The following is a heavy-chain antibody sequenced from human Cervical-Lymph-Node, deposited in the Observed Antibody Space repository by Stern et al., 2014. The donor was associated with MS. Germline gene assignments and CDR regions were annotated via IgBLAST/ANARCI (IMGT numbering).Heavy chain of an antibody. D-gene: IGHD2-15*01. V-gene: IGHV1-18*01. CDR3: ARGLLGSENAFDI. J-gene: IGHJ3*02. CDR2: IMASNGNT. CDR1: GYTFTSYG. Sequence: QVQLVQSGAEVKKPGASVKVSCKASGYTFTSYGISWVRQAPGQGLEWMGWIMASNGNTNYSQKLQGRVTMTPDTATSTAYMELRSLRSDVTAVYYCARGLLGSENAFDIWGQGTMVTVSS.